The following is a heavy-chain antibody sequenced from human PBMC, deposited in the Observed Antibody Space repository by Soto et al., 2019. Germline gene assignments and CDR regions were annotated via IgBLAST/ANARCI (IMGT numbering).Heavy chain of an antibody. CDR1: GFTFDDYT. D-gene: IGHD6-19*01. J-gene: IGHJ1*01. CDR2: ISWDGGST. CDR3: AKGLLAVAGAEYFQH. V-gene: IGHV3-43*01. Sequence: GGSLRLSCAASGFTFDDYTMHWVRQAPGKGLEWVSLISWDGGSTYYADSVKGRFTISRDNSKNSLYLQMNSLRTEDTALYYRAKGLLAVAGAEYFQHWGQGTLVTVSS.